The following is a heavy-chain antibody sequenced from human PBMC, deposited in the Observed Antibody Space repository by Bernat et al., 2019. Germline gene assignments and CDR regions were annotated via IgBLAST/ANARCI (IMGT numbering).Heavy chain of an antibody. D-gene: IGHD3-16*01. J-gene: IGHJ5*02. V-gene: IGHV4-31*03. CDR1: GGSISSVGYY. CDR2: IYYSGST. Sequence: QVQLQESGPGLVKPSQTLSLTCTVSGGSISSVGYYWSWIRQHPGKGLEWVGYIYYSGSTFYNPSLRSRVTISVDTSKNQFSLKLSSVTAADTAVYYCARDGGDPNWFDPWGQGTLVTVSS. CDR3: ARDGGDPNWFDP.